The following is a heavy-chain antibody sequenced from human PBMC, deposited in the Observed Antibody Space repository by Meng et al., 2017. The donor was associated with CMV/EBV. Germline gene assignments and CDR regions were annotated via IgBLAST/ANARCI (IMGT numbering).Heavy chain of an antibody. D-gene: IGHD1-1*01. CDR3: VRDHNWGPDY. CDR1: NRVRAQY. Sequence: VALMQPEDGVEGAATSMYVIVHRCGNRVRAQYMSLVRQAPGQGLEWRGWIYPNSGGTHYAQKFQDGVTMTRHTSISTVYMELSRLTSDDTAVYYCVRDHNWGPDYWGQGTLVTVSS. J-gene: IGHJ4*02. CDR2: IYPNSGGT. V-gene: IGHV1-2*02.